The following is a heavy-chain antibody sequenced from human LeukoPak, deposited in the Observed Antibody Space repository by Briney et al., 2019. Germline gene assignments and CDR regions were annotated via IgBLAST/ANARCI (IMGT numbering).Heavy chain of an antibody. CDR2: ISSSSSTI. J-gene: IGHJ5*02. CDR3: ARGIGYYGSGTNWFDP. D-gene: IGHD3-10*01. Sequence: GGSLRLSCAASGFTFSSYWMHWVRQAPGKGLEWVSYISSSSSTIYYADSVKGRFTISRDNAKNPLYLQMNSLRAEDTAVYYCARGIGYYGSGTNWFDPWGQGTLVTVSS. CDR1: GFTFSSYW. V-gene: IGHV3-48*04.